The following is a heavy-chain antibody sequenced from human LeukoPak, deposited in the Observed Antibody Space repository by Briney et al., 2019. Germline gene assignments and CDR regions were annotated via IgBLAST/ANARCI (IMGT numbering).Heavy chain of an antibody. CDR3: ARGEGYYDSSGPLKY. D-gene: IGHD3-22*01. V-gene: IGHV3-30-3*01. CDR2: ISYDGSNK. J-gene: IGHJ4*02. Sequence: GGSLRLSCAASGFTSSSYAMHWVRQAPGKGLEWVAVISYDGSNKYYADSVKGRFTISRDNSKNTLYLQMNSLRAEDTAVYYCARGEGYYDSSGPLKYWGQGTLVTVSS. CDR1: GFTSSSYA.